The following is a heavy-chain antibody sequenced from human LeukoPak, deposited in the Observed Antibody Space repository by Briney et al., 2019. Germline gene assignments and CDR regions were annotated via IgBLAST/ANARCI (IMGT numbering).Heavy chain of an antibody. V-gene: IGHV3-23*01. J-gene: IGHJ4*02. CDR1: GFKFDYFA. CDR3: SRINYGGNSGYHFDS. Sequence: GGSLRLSCVASGFKFDYFAMSWVRRAPGKRLEWVSTIGGSGSGPSYADSVRGRFTISRDNSNNMVYLQMDSLGAEDTAVYYCSRINYGGNSGYHFDSWGQGTLVTVSS. CDR2: IGGSGSGP. D-gene: IGHD4-23*01.